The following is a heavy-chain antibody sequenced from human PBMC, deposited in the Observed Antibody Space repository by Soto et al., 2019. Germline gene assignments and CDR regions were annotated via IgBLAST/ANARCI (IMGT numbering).Heavy chain of an antibody. D-gene: IGHD4-17*01. J-gene: IGHJ3*02. Sequence: QVQLVQSGAEVKKPGSSVKVSCKASGSTFSSYAISWVRQAPGQGLEWMGGIIPIFGTANYAQKFQGRVTITADESTSTGYMELSSLRSEDTAVYYCARTAWRSTVTYVAFDIWGQGTMVTVSS. CDR3: ARTAWRSTVTYVAFDI. CDR2: IIPIFGTA. V-gene: IGHV1-69*01. CDR1: GSTFSSYA.